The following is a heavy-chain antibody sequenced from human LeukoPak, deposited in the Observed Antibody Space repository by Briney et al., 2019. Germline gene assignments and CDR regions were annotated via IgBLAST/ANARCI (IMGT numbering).Heavy chain of an antibody. CDR1: GYTFTGYY. CDR2: INPNSGGT. J-gene: IGHJ6*03. D-gene: IGHD1-26*01. Sequence: ASVKVSCKASGYTFTGYYMHWVRQAPGQGLEWMGWINPNSGGTNYAQKFQGRVTMTRDTSISTAYMELSRLRSDDTAVYYCARDPRSGSYEGWYYYYMDVWGKGTTVTVSS. CDR3: ARDPRSGSYEGWYYYYMDV. V-gene: IGHV1-2*02.